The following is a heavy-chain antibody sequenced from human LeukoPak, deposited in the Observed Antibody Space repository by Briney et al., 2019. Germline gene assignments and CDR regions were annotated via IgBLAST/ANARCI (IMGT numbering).Heavy chain of an antibody. CDR2: IYYSGST. CDR1: GGSISSSSYY. CDR3: ARRTDTAMVFDH. J-gene: IGHJ4*02. Sequence: SETLSLTCTVSGGSISSSSYYWGWIRQPPGKGLEWIGSIYYSGSTYYNPSLKSRVTISVDTSKNQFSLKLSSVTAADTAVYYCARRTDTAMVFDHWGQGTLVTVSS. V-gene: IGHV4-39*01. D-gene: IGHD5-18*01.